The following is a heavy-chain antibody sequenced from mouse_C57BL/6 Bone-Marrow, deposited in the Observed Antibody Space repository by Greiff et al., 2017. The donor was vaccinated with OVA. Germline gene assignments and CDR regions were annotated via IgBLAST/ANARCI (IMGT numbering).Heavy chain of an antibody. Sequence: VQLQQSGPELVKPGASVKISCKASGYTFTDYYMNWVKQSHGKSLEWIGDINPNTGGTSYNQKFKGKATLTVDKSSSTAYMELRSLTSEDTAVYYCARSVLDDCKCVYWDNDVWYTGTTVTVTS. CDR3: ARSVLDDCKCVYWDNDV. J-gene: IGHJ1*03. CDR2: INPNTGGT. V-gene: IGHV1-26*01. D-gene: IGHD1-1*01. CDR1: GYTFTDYY.